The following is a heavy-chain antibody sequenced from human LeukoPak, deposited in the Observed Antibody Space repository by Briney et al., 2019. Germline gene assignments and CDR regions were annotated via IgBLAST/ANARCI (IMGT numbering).Heavy chain of an antibody. J-gene: IGHJ6*03. CDR2: ISSSGSTI. CDR3: ARAAAMEYYYYYYMDV. CDR1: GFTFSDYY. V-gene: IGHV3-11*04. Sequence: VKPGGSLRLSCAASGFTFSDYYMSWIRQAPGKGLEWVSYISSSGSTIYYADSVKGRFTISRDNAKNSLYLQMNSLRAEDTAVYYCARAAAMEYYYYYYMDVWGKGTTVTVSS. D-gene: IGHD5-18*01.